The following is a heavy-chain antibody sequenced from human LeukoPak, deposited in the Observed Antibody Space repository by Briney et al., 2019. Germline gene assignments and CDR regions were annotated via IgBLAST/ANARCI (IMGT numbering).Heavy chain of an antibody. CDR3: AKDPPRAAWLSDGDNNYGA. V-gene: IGHV3-23*01. CDR1: GITFSIYA. J-gene: IGHJ5*02. D-gene: IGHD5-24*01. Sequence: GGSLRLSCAASGITFSIYAMTWVRQAPGKGLEWVSTISGSGVNTYYADSVKGRFTISRDNAKNTLYLQMNSLRAEDTAVYYCAKDPPRAAWLSDGDNNYGAWGQGTLVTVSS. CDR2: ISGSGVNT.